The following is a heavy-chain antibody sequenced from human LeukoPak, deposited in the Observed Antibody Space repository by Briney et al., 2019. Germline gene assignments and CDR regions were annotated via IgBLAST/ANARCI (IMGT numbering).Heavy chain of an antibody. J-gene: IGHJ1*01. D-gene: IGHD1-1*01. Sequence: GGSLRLSCAASGFTFSTHAMSWVRQAPGKGMEWVSSISSSGGSTYYADSVKGRFTISRDNSKNTLYLQMNSLRAEDTAVYYCAKALIGTGGYFQHWGHGALDTVSS. CDR1: GFTFSTHA. CDR3: AKALIGTGGYFQH. CDR2: ISSSGGST. V-gene: IGHV3-23*01.